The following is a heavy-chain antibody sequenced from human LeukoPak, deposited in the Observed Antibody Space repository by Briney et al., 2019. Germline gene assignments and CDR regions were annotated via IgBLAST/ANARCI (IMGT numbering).Heavy chain of an antibody. D-gene: IGHD3-22*01. CDR2: IYYSGST. CDR3: ARDRGSYYYDSSGTYYFDY. Sequence: PSETLSLTCTVSGGSISTYYWSWIRQPPGKGLEWIGYIYYSGSTNYNPSLKSRVTISVDTSKNQFSLKLSSVTAADTAVYYCARDRGSYYYDSSGTYYFDYWGQGTLVTVSS. J-gene: IGHJ4*02. CDR1: GGSISTYY. V-gene: IGHV4-59*01.